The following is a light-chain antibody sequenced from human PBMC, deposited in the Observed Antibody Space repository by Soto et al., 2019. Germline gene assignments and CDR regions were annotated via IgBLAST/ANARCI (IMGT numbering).Light chain of an antibody. CDR2: GAS. Sequence: EIVLTQSPGTLSLYPAERATLSCRASQSVSSSYLAWYQQKPGHAPRLFIYGASGRATGIPDRFSGSGSGTDFTLTISRLEPEDFAVYYCQRYGSSPLTFGGGTKVDIK. J-gene: IGKJ4*01. CDR3: QRYGSSPLT. CDR1: QSVSSSY. V-gene: IGKV3-20*01.